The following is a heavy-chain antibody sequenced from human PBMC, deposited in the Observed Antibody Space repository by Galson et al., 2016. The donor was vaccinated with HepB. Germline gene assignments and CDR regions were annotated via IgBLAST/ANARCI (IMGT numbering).Heavy chain of an antibody. V-gene: IGHV3-23*01. D-gene: IGHD4-17*01. CDR2: ISGRGSST. Sequence: SLRLSCAASGFTFSIYSMNWVRQAPGKGLEWVSVISGRGSSTYYADSVKGRFTISRDQSKNTVYLQMNSLRVEDTAVYYCAKAYGDYHIGQWDYWGQGTLVSVSS. CDR1: GFTFSIYS. CDR3: AKAYGDYHIGQWDY. J-gene: IGHJ4*02.